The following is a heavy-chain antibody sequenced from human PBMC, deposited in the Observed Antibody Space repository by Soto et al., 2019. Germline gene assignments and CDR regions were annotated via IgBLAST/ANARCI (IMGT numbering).Heavy chain of an antibody. D-gene: IGHD4-17*01. Sequence: TLSLTCTVSGGSISSTDYYWSWIRQPPGKGLEWIGYIYYSGSSYYNPALKSRITISVDTPKNQFSLKLDSVTAADTAVYYCARLTGDGENWFDPWGQGTLVTVSS. CDR1: GGSISSTDYY. V-gene: IGHV4-30-4*01. CDR3: ARLTGDGENWFDP. J-gene: IGHJ5*01. CDR2: IYYSGSS.